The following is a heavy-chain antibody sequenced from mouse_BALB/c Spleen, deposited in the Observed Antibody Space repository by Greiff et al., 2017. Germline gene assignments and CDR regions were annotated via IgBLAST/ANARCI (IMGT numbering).Heavy chain of an antibody. Sequence: VMLVESGPSLVQPSQSLSITCTVSGFSLTDYGVSWIRQPPGKGLEWLGVIWGGGSTYYNSALKSRLSISKDNSKSQVFLKMNSLQTDDTAMYYCAKHSAARVPSFFDYWGQGTTLTVSS. CDR1: GFSLTDYG. J-gene: IGHJ2*01. V-gene: IGHV2-6-5*01. CDR2: IWGGGST. CDR3: AKHSAARVPSFFDY. D-gene: IGHD3-1*01.